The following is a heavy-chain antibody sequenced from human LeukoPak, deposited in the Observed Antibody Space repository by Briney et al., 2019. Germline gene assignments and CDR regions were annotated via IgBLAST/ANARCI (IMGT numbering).Heavy chain of an antibody. J-gene: IGHJ3*01. CDR1: EFTFSTYC. V-gene: IGHV3-74*01. Sequence: GGSLRLSCTASEFTFSTYCMHWVRQAPGKGLVWVSRINSDGTNTDYADSVKGRFTISRDNAKNTLYMQMNSLRVDDTAVYYCVREASGVSSSAFDVWGQGTMVTVSS. D-gene: IGHD1-26*01. CDR3: VREASGVSSSAFDV. CDR2: INSDGTNT.